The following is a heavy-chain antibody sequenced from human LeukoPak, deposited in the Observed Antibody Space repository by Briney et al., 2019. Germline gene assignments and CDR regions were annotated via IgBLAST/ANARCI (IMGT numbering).Heavy chain of an antibody. CDR1: GGTFSSYA. V-gene: IGHV1-69*01. J-gene: IGHJ6*03. CDR3: ARRSSGYGTYYYYYYMDV. CDR2: IIPIFGTA. D-gene: IGHD5-12*01. Sequence: SVKVSCKASGGTFSSYAISWVRQAPGQGLEWMGGIIPIFGTANYAQKFQGRVTITADESTSTAYMELSSLRSEDTAVYYCARRSSGYGTYYYYYYMDVWGKGTTVAVSS.